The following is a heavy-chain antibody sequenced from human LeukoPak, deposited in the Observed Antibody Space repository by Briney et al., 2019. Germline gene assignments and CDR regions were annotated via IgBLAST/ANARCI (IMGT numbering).Heavy chain of an antibody. CDR3: ARGGGHCVNGLCYMDY. J-gene: IGHJ4*02. CDR1: GFTFSSYA. CDR2: ISGSGGST. V-gene: IGHV3-23*01. Sequence: PGGSLRLSCAASGFTFSSYAMSWVRQAPGKGLEWVSAISGSGGSTYYADSVKGRFTISRDNSKNTLYLQMNSLRADDTAVYYCARGGGHCVNGLCYMDYWGQGTLVTVSS. D-gene: IGHD2-8*01.